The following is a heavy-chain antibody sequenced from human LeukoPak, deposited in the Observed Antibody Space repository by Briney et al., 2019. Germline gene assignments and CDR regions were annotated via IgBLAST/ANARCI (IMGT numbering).Heavy chain of an antibody. D-gene: IGHD6-6*01. J-gene: IGHJ4*02. CDR2: IIPIFGIA. V-gene: IGHV1-69*04. CDR1: GGTFSSYA. Sequence: SVKVSCKASGGTFSSYAIGWVRQAPGQGLEWMGRIIPIFGIANYAQKVQGRVTITADKSTSTAYMQLSSLRSEDTAVNYCATLPSSIEARGPSLYWGQGTLVTVSS. CDR3: ATLPSSIEARGPSLY.